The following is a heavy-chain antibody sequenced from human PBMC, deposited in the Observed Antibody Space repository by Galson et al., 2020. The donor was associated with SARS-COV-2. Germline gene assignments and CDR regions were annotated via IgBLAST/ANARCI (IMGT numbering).Heavy chain of an antibody. CDR3: ARGYTAADY. CDR1: GFNFSDYY. V-gene: IGHV3-11*01. CDR2: ISGSGTFI. Sequence: GGSLRLSCAVSGFNFSDYYMGWIRQAPGKGLQWISYISGSGTFIYQADSVRGRFTISRDNAKNSLFLEMNNLRAEDTALYYCARGYTAADYWGQGTQVTVSS. D-gene: IGHD5-18*01. J-gene: IGHJ4*02.